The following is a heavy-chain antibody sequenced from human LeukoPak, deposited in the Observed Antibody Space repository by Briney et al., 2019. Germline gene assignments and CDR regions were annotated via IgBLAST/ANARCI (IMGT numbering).Heavy chain of an antibody. V-gene: IGHV3-7*01. CDR3: AGGSGYLITS. D-gene: IGHD3-9*01. J-gene: IGHJ5*02. CDR2: IKQDGSEK. Sequence: PGGSLRLSCAASGFTFRSYWMNWVRQAPGKGLEWLAIIKQDGSEKHYKGSVEGRFTISRDNTKNSLHLQMNSLGAEDTAVYYCAGGSGYLITSWGQGTLVTVSS. CDR1: GFTFRSYW.